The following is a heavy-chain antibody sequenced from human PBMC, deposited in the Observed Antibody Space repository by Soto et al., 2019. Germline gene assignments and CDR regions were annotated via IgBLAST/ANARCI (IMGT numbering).Heavy chain of an antibody. J-gene: IGHJ4*02. CDR2: IYYSGST. Sequence: PSETLSLTCTVSGGSISSYYWSWIRQPPGKGLEWIGYIYYSGSTNYNPSLKSRVTISVDTSKNQFSLKLSSVTAADTAVYYCASYLAAGNYFDYWGQGTLVTSPQ. CDR1: GGSISSYY. V-gene: IGHV4-59*01. CDR3: ASYLAAGNYFDY. D-gene: IGHD6-13*01.